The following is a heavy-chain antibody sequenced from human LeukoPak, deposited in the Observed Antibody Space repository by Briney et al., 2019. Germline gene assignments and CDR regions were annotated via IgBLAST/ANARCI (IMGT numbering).Heavy chain of an antibody. CDR3: AGGSGSYPEY. J-gene: IGHJ4*02. V-gene: IGHV3-74*01. CDR1: GFTFDDYA. D-gene: IGHD3-10*01. Sequence: QTGGSLRLSCAASGFTFDDYAMHWVRQAPGKGLVWVSRIKSDGSITNYADSVKGRFTISRDNAKNTLYLQMNSLRAEDTAVYYCAGGSGSYPEYWGQGTLVTLSS. CDR2: IKSDGSIT.